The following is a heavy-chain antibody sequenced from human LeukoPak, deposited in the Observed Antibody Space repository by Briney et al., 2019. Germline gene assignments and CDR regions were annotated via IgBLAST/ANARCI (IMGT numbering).Heavy chain of an antibody. CDR1: GGSISSDY. J-gene: IGHJ4*02. CDR3: AGHHPRNTVDF. D-gene: IGHD2/OR15-2a*01. Sequence: SETLSLTCTVSGGSISSDYWSWIRQPPGKGLEWIGYIYYSGSTNYNPSLKSRVTISVDTSKNQFSLKLSSVTAADTAVYYCAGHHPRNTVDFWGQGTLVTVSS. CDR2: IYYSGST. V-gene: IGHV4-59*08.